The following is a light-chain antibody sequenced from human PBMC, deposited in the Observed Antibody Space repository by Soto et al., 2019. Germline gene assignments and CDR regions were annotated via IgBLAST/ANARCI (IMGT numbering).Light chain of an antibody. V-gene: IGKV1-9*01. J-gene: IGKJ4*01. Sequence: IQLPQSPSSLPASVGDRFPITCRASQGIGSYLAWYQQKPGEAPKLLIFAASTLQSGVPSRFSGSGSGTDFTLTISSLQAEDFATYYCQQLSTYPSTVGGGTKVDIK. CDR1: QGIGSY. CDR3: QQLSTYPST. CDR2: AAS.